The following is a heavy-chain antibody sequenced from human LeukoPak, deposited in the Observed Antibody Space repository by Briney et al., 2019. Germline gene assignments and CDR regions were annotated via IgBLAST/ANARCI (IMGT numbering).Heavy chain of an antibody. D-gene: IGHD2-2*01. CDR1: GGTFSSYA. CDR2: IIPIFGTA. Sequence: GASVKVSCKASGGTFSSYAISWVRQAPGQGLEWMGGIIPIFGTANYAQKFQGRVTITADESTSTAYMELSSLRSEDTAVYYCASLSYCSSTSCLNYYYYYYMDVWGKGTTVTVSS. V-gene: IGHV1-69*13. CDR3: ASLSYCSSTSCLNYYYYYYMDV. J-gene: IGHJ6*03.